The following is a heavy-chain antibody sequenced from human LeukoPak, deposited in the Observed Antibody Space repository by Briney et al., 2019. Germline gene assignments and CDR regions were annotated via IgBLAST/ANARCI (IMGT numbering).Heavy chain of an antibody. CDR2: IYYSGST. J-gene: IGHJ6*03. CDR3: ARSRQNYDFWSGTAYYYYMDV. Sequence: SETLSLTCTVSGGSISSGDYYWSWIRQPPGKGLEWIGYIYYSGSTYYNPSLKSRVTISVDTSKNQFSLKLSSVTAADTAVYYCARSRQNYDFWSGTAYYYYMDVWGKGTTVTVSS. D-gene: IGHD3-3*01. CDR1: GGSISSGDYY. V-gene: IGHV4-30-4*08.